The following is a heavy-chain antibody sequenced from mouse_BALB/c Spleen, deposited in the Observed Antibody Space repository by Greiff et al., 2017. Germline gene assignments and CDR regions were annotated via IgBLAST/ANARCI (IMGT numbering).Heavy chain of an antibody. CDR1: GYTFTSYT. J-gene: IGHJ2*01. CDR2: INPSSGYT. Sequence: QVQLKESAAELARPGASVKMSCKASGYTFTSYTMHWVKQRPGQGLEWIGYINPSSGYTEYNQKFKDKTTLTADKSSSTAYMQLSSLTSEDSAVYYCARGKITGDYWGQGTTLTVSS. V-gene: IGHV1-4*02. CDR3: ARGKITGDY. D-gene: IGHD2-4*01.